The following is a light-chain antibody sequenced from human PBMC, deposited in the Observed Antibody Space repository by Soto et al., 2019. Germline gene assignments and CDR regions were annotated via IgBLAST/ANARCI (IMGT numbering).Light chain of an antibody. V-gene: IGLV1-44*01. CDR3: ASWDVSLNGLYV. CDR1: SSDFGSGT. Sequence: QSVLTQPPSASGTPGQRVTISCSGSSSDFGSGTVNWYQQLPGTAPKLLIYNNDQWASGVPDRFSGSKSGTSASLAISGLQSEDEADYYCASWDVSLNGLYVFGTGTKVTVL. J-gene: IGLJ1*01. CDR2: NND.